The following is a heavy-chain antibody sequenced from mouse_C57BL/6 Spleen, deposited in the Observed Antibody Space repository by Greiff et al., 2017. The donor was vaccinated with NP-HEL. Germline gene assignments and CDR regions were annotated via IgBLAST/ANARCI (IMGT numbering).Heavy chain of an antibody. CDR1: GYTFTDYN. J-gene: IGHJ1*03. CDR2: INPNNGGT. D-gene: IGHD1-1*01. Sequence: LVKPGASVKIPCKASGYTFTDYNMDWVKQSHGKSLEWIGDINPNNGGTIYNQKFKGKATLTVDKSSSTAYMELRSLTSEDTAVYYCARLHYGSSHWYFDVWGTGTTVTVSS. V-gene: IGHV1-18*01. CDR3: ARLHYGSSHWYFDV.